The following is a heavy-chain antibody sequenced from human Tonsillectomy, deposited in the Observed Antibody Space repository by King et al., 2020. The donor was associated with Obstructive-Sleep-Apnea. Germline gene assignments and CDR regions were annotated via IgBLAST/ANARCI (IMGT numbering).Heavy chain of an antibody. CDR1: GFIFSGYA. Sequence: VQLVESGGGVVQPGKSLRLSCVISGFIFSGYAMHWVRQAPGKGLEWVAVISFDGYNKYYADSVRGRFTISRDNSKNTLYLQMSSLRAEDTALYYCAREGSGTYYNVNLDYWXQGTLVTVSP. D-gene: IGHD3-10*01. CDR2: ISFDGYNK. V-gene: IGHV3-30-3*01. CDR3: AREGSGTYYNVNLDY. J-gene: IGHJ4*02.